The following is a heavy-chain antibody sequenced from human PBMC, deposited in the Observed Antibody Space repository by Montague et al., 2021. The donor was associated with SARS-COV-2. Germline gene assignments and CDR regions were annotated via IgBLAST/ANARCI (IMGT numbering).Heavy chain of an antibody. V-gene: IGHV5-51*01. D-gene: IGHD3-9*01. CDR2: IYPGDSDT. J-gene: IGHJ5*02. Sequence: QSGAEVKKPGESLKISCKGSGYSFTSYWIGWVRQMPGKGLEWMGIIYPGDSDTRYSPSFQGQVTISADKSISTAYLQWSSLKASDTATYYCARTHYDILTGSLNWFDPWGQGTLVTVSS. CDR1: GYSFTSYW. CDR3: ARTHYDILTGSLNWFDP.